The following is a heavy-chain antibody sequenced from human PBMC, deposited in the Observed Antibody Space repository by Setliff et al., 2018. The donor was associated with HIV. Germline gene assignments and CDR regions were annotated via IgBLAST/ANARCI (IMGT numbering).Heavy chain of an antibody. V-gene: IGHV5-51*01. CDR3: ATTSGRYSSYDY. CDR1: DYTFTTYW. D-gene: IGHD6-13*01. Sequence: GESLKISCKAVDYTFTTYWIGWVRQMPGEGLEWMGIIYPEDSNIKYNPSFQNQVTISADRSISTAYLQWSDLKASDTAMYYCATTSGRYSSYDYWGQGTLVTVSS. J-gene: IGHJ4*02. CDR2: IYPEDSNI.